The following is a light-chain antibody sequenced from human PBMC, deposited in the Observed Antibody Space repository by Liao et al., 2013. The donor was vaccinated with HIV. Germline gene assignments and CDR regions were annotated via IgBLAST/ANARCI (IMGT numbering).Light chain of an antibody. J-gene: IGLJ3*02. CDR1: KLGDNY. CDR2: QDR. V-gene: IGLV3-1*01. CDR3: QAWHNGGV. Sequence: SYDLTQPPSVSVSPGQTASITCSGDKLGDNYASWYQQKPGQSPVLVIYQDRKRPSGIPERFSGSNSGNTATLTIRGTQAMDEADYYCQAWHNGGVFGGGTKLTVL.